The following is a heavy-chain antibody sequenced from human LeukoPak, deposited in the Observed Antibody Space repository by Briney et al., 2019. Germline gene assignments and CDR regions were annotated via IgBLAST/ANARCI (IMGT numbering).Heavy chain of an antibody. J-gene: IGHJ4*02. Sequence: ASVKVSCKSTGYTFTSYYMPWVRKAPGQELEWMGIINPSGGSTSYAQKFQGRVTMTRDMSTSTVYMELSSLRSEDTAVYYCAMSPVDYYGSGSYGGPFDYWGQGTLVTVSS. D-gene: IGHD3-10*01. CDR3: AMSPVDYYGSGSYGGPFDY. V-gene: IGHV1-46*01. CDR2: INPSGGST. CDR1: GYTFTSYY.